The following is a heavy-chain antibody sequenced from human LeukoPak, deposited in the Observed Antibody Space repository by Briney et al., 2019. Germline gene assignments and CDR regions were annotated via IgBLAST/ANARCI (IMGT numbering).Heavy chain of an antibody. J-gene: IGHJ6*03. D-gene: IGHD6-13*01. CDR3: ARVGGGSSWQIYYYYYMDV. Sequence: ASVKLSCKASGYTFTRYGISRVRKAPGQGLEWMGWISAYNSSTTYAQKVQGRVTMTRDTYTSTAYMELRSLRSDDTAVYYCARVGGGSSWQIYYYYYMDVWGKGTTVTISS. CDR1: GYTFTRYG. V-gene: IGHV1-18*01. CDR2: ISAYNSST.